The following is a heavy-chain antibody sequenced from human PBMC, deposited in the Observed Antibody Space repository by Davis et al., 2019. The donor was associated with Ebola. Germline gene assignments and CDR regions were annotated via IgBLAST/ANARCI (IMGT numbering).Heavy chain of an antibody. CDR3: ARTPGMCSGDSCYSFDY. CDR1: GGSISSSDW. Sequence: PSETLSLTCAVSGGSISSSDWWSWVRQPPGMGLEWIGEIHHSGSTHYNPSLKSRVTLSVDKSKNQFSLKVTSVTAADTAVYYCARTPGMCSGDSCYSFDYWGQGTLVTVSS. V-gene: IGHV4-4*02. J-gene: IGHJ4*02. CDR2: IHHSGST. D-gene: IGHD2-15*01.